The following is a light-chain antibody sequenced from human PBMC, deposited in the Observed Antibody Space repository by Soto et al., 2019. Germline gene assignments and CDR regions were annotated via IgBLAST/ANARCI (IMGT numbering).Light chain of an antibody. J-gene: IGKJ1*01. V-gene: IGKV3D-20*02. CDR3: QQRSNWPST. CDR2: GVS. CDR1: QSVDSSY. Sequence: SVLTLSPGTLSWSPQKRSTLSFRFSQSVDSSYLAWHQQKPGQAPRLLIYGVSISAPGIAGRFSGCGFGTVFPLTISSLEPEDFAVYFCQQRSNWPSTFGQGTKVDIK.